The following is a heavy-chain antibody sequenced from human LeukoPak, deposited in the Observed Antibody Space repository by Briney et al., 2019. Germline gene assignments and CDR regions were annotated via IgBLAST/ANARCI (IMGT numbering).Heavy chain of an antibody. CDR1: GGSISSYY. J-gene: IGHJ4*02. V-gene: IGHV4-34*12. CDR3: ATLRSWSPDYFDH. D-gene: IGHD1-26*01. Sequence: SETLSLTCTVSGGSISSYYWSWIRQPPGKGLEWIGEIIHSGRTSYNPSLKSRVTISVDTSKNHFSLKLRSVTAADTAVYYCATLRSWSPDYFDHWGQGTLVTVSS. CDR2: IIHSGRT.